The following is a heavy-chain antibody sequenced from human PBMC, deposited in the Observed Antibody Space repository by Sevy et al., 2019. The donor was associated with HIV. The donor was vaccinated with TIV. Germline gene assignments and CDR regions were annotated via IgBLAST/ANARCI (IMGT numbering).Heavy chain of an antibody. V-gene: IGHV1-8*01. CDR3: ARGDNDYVWGSYRYPQNWFDP. CDR2: MNPNSCNT. Sequence: ASVKVSCKASGYTFTSYDINWVRQATGQGLEWMGWMNPNSCNTGYAQKFQGRVTMTRNTSISTAYMELSSLRSEDTAVYYCARGDNDYVWGSYRYPQNWFDPWGQGTLVTVSS. CDR1: GYTFTSYD. J-gene: IGHJ5*02. D-gene: IGHD3-16*02.